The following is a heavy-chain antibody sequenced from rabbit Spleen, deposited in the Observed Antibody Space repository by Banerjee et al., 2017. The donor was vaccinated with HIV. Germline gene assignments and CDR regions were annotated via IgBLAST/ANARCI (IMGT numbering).Heavy chain of an antibody. CDR1: GVSFSGNSY. CDR2: IDTSDGDT. D-gene: IGHD4-1*01. V-gene: IGHV1S40*01. J-gene: IGHJ3*01. Sequence: QSLEESGGDLVKPGASLTLTCIASGVSFSGNSYMCWVRQAPGKGLEWIACIDTSDGDTDYANWPKGRFTISKASSTTVTLKMTSLTAADTATHFCARAIVPWLGLTRLDLWGQGTLVTVS. CDR3: ARAIVPWLGLTRLDL.